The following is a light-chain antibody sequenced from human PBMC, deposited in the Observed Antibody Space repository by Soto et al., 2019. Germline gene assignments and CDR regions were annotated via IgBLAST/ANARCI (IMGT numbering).Light chain of an antibody. Sequence: DIVMTQSPDSLAVSLGERATINCKSSQSVLYSSNNKNYLAWYQQKPGQPPKLLIYWASTRESGVPDRFSGSGSGTDFTLTISSLQAEDVAVYYCQQYYSPPRTFAGGTKVDNK. CDR1: QSVLYSSNNKNY. CDR3: QQYYSPPRT. CDR2: WAS. V-gene: IGKV4-1*01. J-gene: IGKJ4*01.